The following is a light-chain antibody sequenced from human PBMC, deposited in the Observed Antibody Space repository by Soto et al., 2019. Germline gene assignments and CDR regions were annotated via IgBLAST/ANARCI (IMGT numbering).Light chain of an antibody. CDR1: QSVSSN. CDR3: HQYKSRPPAET. Sequence: EIVMTQSPGTLSVSPGERATLSCRASQSVSSNLAWYQQKPGQAPRLLIYGASTRATGIPARFSASGSGTEFTLTITRLQPEDFFVYIRHQYKSRPPAETSVQGSKFDIK. J-gene: IGKJ1*01. CDR2: GAS. V-gene: IGKV3-15*01.